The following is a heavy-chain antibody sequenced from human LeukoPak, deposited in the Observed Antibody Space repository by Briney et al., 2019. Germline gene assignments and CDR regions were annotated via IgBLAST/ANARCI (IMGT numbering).Heavy chain of an antibody. D-gene: IGHD3-10*01. CDR2: ISGSGGST. CDR1: GFTFSNYA. CDR3: AKGSRAQGYYFDF. V-gene: IGHV3-23*01. J-gene: IGHJ4*02. Sequence: GGSLRLSCAASGFTFSNYAMSWVRQAPGKGLEWVSTISGSGGSTYYAGSVKGRFTISRDNSKNTLYLQMNSLRAEDTAAYYCAKGSRAQGYYFDFWGQGTLVTVSS.